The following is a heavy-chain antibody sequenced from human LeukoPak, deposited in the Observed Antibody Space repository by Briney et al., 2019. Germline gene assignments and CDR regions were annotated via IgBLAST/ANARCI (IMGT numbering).Heavy chain of an antibody. CDR2: IKEDGSQK. V-gene: IGHV3-7*03. CDR3: ARESRRITMVRGLDMDV. CDR1: GFTFSSYW. D-gene: IGHD3-10*01. Sequence: GGSLRLSCADSGFTFSSYWMHWVRRAPRKGLEWVANIKEDGSQKYFVDSVKGRFTISRDNAKNSLYLQMNSLRAEDTAVYYCARESRRITMVRGLDMDVWGKGTTVTVSS. J-gene: IGHJ6*04.